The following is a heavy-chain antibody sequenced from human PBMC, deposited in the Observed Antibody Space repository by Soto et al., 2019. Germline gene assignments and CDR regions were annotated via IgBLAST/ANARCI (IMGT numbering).Heavy chain of an antibody. J-gene: IGHJ5*01. D-gene: IGHD2-15*01. CDR1: GFSLTTSGMG. Sequence: QITLKESGPTLVKPTQTLTLTCTFSGFSLTTSGMGVGWIRQPPGRALEWLALIYWDKDKRYSPPLKSRLTITKDSATPHVVLPVSNMHPVDTATSYWVGRRRLCDACICYYNWFDSWGQGGLVTVSS. V-gene: IGHV2-5*02. CDR3: VGRRRLCDACICYYNWFDS. CDR2: IYWDKDK.